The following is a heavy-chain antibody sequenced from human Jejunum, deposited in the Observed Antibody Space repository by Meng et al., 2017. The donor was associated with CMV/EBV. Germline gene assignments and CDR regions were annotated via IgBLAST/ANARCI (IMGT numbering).Heavy chain of an antibody. D-gene: IGHD3-22*01. CDR2: IIPIFGTA. Sequence: TVSSYAISGVRQAPGQGLEWMGGIIPIFGTANYAQKFQGIVTITTDESTSTAYMELSSLRSEDTAVYYCARGRRGYYYDSSGYLDYWGQGTLVTVSS. V-gene: IGHV1-69*05. J-gene: IGHJ4*02. CDR1: TVSSYA. CDR3: ARGRRGYYYDSSGYLDY.